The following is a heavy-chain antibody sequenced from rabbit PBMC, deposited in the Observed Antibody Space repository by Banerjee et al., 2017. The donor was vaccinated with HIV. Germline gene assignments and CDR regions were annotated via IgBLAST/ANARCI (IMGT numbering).Heavy chain of an antibody. CDR3: ARYGTTNDYYYDL. Sequence: QEQLEESGGDLVKPEGSLTLTCTASGFSFSNGYVMCWVRQAPGKGLEWIACINTISGDTVYATWAKGRFTFSKTSSTTVTLQMTSLTDADTATYFCARYGTTNDYYYDLWGPGTLVT. J-gene: IGHJ4*01. D-gene: IGHD1-1*01. CDR1: GFSFSNGYV. V-gene: IGHV1S45*01. CDR2: INTISGDT.